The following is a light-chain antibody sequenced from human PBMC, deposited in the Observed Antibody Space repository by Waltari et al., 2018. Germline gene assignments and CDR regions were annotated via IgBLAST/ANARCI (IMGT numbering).Light chain of an antibody. CDR3: QSYDSSLSATV. Sequence: QSVLTQPPSVSGAPGQRVTISCSGSSSNIGAGYDVHWYQHLPGTAPKPLIYGNNNRPSGVPDRFSGSKSGTSASLAITGLQAEDEADYYCQSYDSSLSATVFGSGTTVTVL. CDR2: GNN. J-gene: IGLJ6*01. V-gene: IGLV1-40*01. CDR1: SSNIGAGYD.